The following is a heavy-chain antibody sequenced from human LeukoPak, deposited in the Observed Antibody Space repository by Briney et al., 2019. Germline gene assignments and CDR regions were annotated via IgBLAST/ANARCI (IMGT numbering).Heavy chain of an antibody. D-gene: IGHD2/OR15-2a*01. CDR2: IYYSGDS. J-gene: IGHJ4*02. V-gene: IGHV4-39*01. CDR1: GGSISSSNYY. CDR3: ARHENIIMVPTAHAFDY. Sequence: SETLSLTCTVSGGSISSSNYYWGWIRQPPGKGLEWIGTIYYSGDSYYNPSLKSRASISVDTSRNRFSLNVNSVTAADTAVYFCARHENIIMVPTAHAFDYWGQGALVTVSS.